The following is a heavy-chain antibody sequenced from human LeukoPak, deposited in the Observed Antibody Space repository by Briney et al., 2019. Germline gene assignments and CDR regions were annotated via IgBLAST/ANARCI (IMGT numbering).Heavy chain of an antibody. Sequence: ASVRVSCKASGYTFSSYGLSWVRQAPGQGLEWMGWISAYNGNTNYAQKLQGRVTVTTDTSTSTAYMELRSLRSEDTAVYYCARTEWELRIWGQGTLVTVSS. V-gene: IGHV1-18*01. CDR2: ISAYNGNT. D-gene: IGHD1-26*01. CDR3: ARTEWELRI. J-gene: IGHJ4*02. CDR1: GYTFSSYG.